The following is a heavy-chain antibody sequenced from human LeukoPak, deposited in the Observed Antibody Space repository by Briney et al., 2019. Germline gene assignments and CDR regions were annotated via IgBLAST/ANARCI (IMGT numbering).Heavy chain of an antibody. CDR1: GITLTTYT. J-gene: IGHJ4*02. CDR2: ISYDENNK. D-gene: IGHD2/OR15-2a*01. Sequence: GGSLRLSRVVTGITLTTYTMYWVRQAPGKGLEWVAVISYDENNKYYADSVKGRFTISRDNNKDTVFLQMNNLRSEDTALYYCARIGFSATTSSYWGRGTWVIVSS. V-gene: IGHV3-30-3*01. CDR3: ARIGFSATTSSY.